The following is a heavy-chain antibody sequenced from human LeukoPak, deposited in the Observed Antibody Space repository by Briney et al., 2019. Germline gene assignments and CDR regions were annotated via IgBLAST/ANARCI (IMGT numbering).Heavy chain of an antibody. CDR2: ISSSSSYI. V-gene: IGHV3-21*01. Sequence: GGSLRLSCAASGFTFSSYSMNWVRQAPGKGLEWVSSISSSSSYIYYADSVKGRFPISRDNAKNSLYLQMNSLRAEDTAVYYCARGISWRPIAVAPFDYWGQGTLVTVSS. CDR3: ARGISWRPIAVAPFDY. CDR1: GFTFSSYS. D-gene: IGHD6-19*01. J-gene: IGHJ4*02.